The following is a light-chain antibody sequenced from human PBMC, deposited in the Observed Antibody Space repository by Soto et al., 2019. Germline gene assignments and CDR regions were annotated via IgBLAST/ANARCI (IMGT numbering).Light chain of an antibody. CDR3: QQYTSWPLT. Sequence: DIQMTQYPSTLSGSVGDRVTITCGASQSISSWLAWYQQKPGKAPKLLMYDASSLESGVPSRLSGSGSGTEFTLTISSIQSEEFAVYQCQQYTSWPLTFGGGTQVDI. CDR1: QSISSW. CDR2: DAS. J-gene: IGKJ4*01. V-gene: IGKV1-5*01.